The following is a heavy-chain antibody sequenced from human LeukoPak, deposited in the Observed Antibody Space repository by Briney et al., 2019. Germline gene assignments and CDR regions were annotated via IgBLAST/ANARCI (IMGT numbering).Heavy chain of an antibody. CDR1: GFTFSSYS. J-gene: IGHJ3*02. Sequence: GGSLRLSCAASGFTFSSYSMNWVRQAPGKGLEWVSYISSSSTIYYADSVKGRFTISRDNAKNSLYLQMNSLRAEDTAVYYCARDRGSYTPDAFDIWGQGTMVTVSS. D-gene: IGHD1-26*01. V-gene: IGHV3-48*01. CDR3: ARDRGSYTPDAFDI. CDR2: ISSSSTI.